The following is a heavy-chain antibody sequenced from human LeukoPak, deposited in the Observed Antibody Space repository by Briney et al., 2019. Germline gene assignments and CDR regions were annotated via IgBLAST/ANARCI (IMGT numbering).Heavy chain of an antibody. D-gene: IGHD5-24*01. CDR3: ASLQRRRDGYNYEED. Sequence: SETLSLTCTVSGGSISSSSYYWGWIRQPPGKGLEWIGSIYYSGSTYYNPSLKSRVTISVDTSKNQFSLKLSSVTAADTAVYYCASLQRRRDGYNYEEDWGQGTLVTVSS. V-gene: IGHV4-39*01. J-gene: IGHJ4*02. CDR1: GGSISSSSYY. CDR2: IYYSGST.